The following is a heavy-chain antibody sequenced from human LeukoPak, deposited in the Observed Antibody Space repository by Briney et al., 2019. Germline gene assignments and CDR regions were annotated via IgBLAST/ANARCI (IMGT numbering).Heavy chain of an antibody. CDR1: GFTYRNYA. V-gene: IGHV3-64D*09. CDR3: VKDYGGNFLFDY. Sequence: HPGGSLRLSCSASGFTYRNYAMHWVRQAPGKGLEYVSAISTDGGSTDYAGSVKGRFTISRDNSKNTLYLQMSSLRAEDTAVYYCVKDYGGNFLFDYWGQGTLVTVSS. J-gene: IGHJ4*02. D-gene: IGHD4-23*01. CDR2: ISTDGGST.